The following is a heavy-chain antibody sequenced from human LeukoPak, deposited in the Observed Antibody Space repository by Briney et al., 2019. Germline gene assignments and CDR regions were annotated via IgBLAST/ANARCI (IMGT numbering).Heavy chain of an antibody. D-gene: IGHD7-27*01. CDR1: RFTFNNYW. CDR2: IKPDGSEK. V-gene: IGHV3-7*01. CDR3: ARDGDLDSTTGTFDM. J-gene: IGHJ3*02. Sequence: PGGSLRLSCATSRFTFNNYWMSWVRQAPGKGLEGVANIKPDGSEKYYVDPVKGRFTIFRDNTKKSLHLQMNSLRAEDTAVYYCARDGDLDSTTGTFDMWGQGTLVTVSS.